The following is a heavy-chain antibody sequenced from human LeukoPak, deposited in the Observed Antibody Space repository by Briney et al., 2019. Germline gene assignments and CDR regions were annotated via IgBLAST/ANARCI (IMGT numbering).Heavy chain of an antibody. V-gene: IGHV3-7*02. Sequence: SGGSLRLSCVASGFTLSSHWMSWVRQAPGKGLEWVANIKQDGSEQYYVDSVRGRFTISRDNAKNSLYLQMNSLRAEDTAVYYCASAPAYESSGYYPWYFDYWGQGTLVTVSS. CDR2: IKQDGSEQ. D-gene: IGHD3-22*01. CDR3: ASAPAYESSGYYPWYFDY. J-gene: IGHJ4*02. CDR1: GFTLSSHW.